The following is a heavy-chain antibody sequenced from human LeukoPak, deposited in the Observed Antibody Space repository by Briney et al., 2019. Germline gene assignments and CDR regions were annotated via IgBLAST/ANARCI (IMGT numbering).Heavy chain of an antibody. V-gene: IGHV4-4*07. CDR2: ICTSGST. Sequence: SENLSLTCTVSGGSISSYYWSWIRQPAGKGLEWIGRICTSGSTNYNPSLKSRVTMSVDTSKNQFSLKLSSVTAADTAVYYCARALWTGTTNWFDPWGQGTLVTVSS. CDR3: ARALWTGTTNWFDP. D-gene: IGHD1-1*01. J-gene: IGHJ5*02. CDR1: GGSISSYY.